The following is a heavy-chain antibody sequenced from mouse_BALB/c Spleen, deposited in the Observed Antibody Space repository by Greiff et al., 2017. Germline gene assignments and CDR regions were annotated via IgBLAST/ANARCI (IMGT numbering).Heavy chain of an antibody. J-gene: IGHJ2*01. CDR3: ARDRWLLGGYYFDD. CDR2: IWAGGST. V-gene: IGHV2-9*02. D-gene: IGHD2-3*01. CDR1: GFSLTSYG. Sequence: VQLVESGPGLVAPSQSLSITCTVSGFSLTSYGVHWVRQPPGKGLEWLGVIWAGGSTNYNSALMSRLSISKDNSKSQVFLKMNSLQTDDTAMYYCARDRWLLGGYYFDDWGQGTTLTVSS.